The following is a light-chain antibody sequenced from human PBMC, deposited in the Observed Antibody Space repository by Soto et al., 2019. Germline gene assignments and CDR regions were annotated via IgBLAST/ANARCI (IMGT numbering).Light chain of an antibody. CDR1: QSVNSN. CDR2: DAS. J-gene: IGKJ1*01. V-gene: IGKV3-15*01. CDR3: QQYNNWPRT. Sequence: IVMTQSPATLSVSPGERATLSCRASQSVNSNLAWYQQKPGQAPRLLIYDASTRATAIPARFSGSGSGTEFTLTISSLQSEDFAVYYCQQYNNWPRTFGQGTKV.